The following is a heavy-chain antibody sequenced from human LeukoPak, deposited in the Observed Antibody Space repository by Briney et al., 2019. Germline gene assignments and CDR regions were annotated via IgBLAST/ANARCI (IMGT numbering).Heavy chain of an antibody. CDR2: IYAGGGT. Sequence: SETLSLTCTVSGGFVSSYFWSWIREPAGKGLEWIGRIYAGGGTNYNPSLKSRVTMSVDKSKNQFSLKLSSVTAADTAVYYCARSIAVAGFDYWGQGTLVTVSS. CDR1: GGFVSSYF. CDR3: ARSIAVAGFDY. D-gene: IGHD6-19*01. J-gene: IGHJ4*02. V-gene: IGHV4-4*07.